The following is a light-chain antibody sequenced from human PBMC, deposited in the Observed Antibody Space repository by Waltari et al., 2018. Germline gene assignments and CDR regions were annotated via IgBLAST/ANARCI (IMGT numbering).Light chain of an antibody. CDR2: AAS. CDR3: QQYNSYPRT. J-gene: IGKJ4*01. Sequence: DIQMTQPPSSLSASVGDRVTITYRASQDISKSLAWFQQKPGKAPKSLIYAASNLQSGVPSKFSGSGSGTDFALTISSLQPEDFATYYCQQYNSYPRTFGGGTKVEIK. CDR1: QDISKS. V-gene: IGKV1-16*02.